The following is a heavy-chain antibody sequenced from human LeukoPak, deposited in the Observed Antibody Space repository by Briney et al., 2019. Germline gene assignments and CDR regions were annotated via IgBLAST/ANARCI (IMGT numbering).Heavy chain of an antibody. CDR2: ISSSSSYI. CDR3: VRDFARSSGWSI. CDR1: GFTFSSYS. V-gene: IGHV3-21*01. Sequence: GGSLRLSCAASGFTFSSYSMNWVRQAPGRGLEWVSSISSSSSYIYYADSVKGRFTISRDNAKNSLYLQMNSLRAEDTAVYYCVRDFARSSGWSIWGQGTLVTVSS. D-gene: IGHD6-19*01. J-gene: IGHJ4*02.